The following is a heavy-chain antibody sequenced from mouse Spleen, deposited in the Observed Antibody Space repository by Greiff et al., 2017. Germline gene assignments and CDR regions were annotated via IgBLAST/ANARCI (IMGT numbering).Heavy chain of an antibody. CDR3: ASEKGYGAMAY. D-gene: IGHD3-1*01. CDR1: GFSLTSYG. Sequence: VQLQQSGPGLVAPSQSLSITCTVSGFSLTSYGVDWVRQSPGKGLEWLGVIWGGGSTNYNSALKSRLSIKKDNSKSQVFLKMNSLQTEDTAIYYCASEKGYGAMAYWGQGTSVTVSS. J-gene: IGHJ4*01. V-gene: IGHV2-6*01. CDR2: IWGGGST.